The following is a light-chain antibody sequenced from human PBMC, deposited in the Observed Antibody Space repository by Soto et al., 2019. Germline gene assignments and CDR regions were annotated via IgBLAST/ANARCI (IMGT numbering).Light chain of an antibody. Sequence: VSTQSPGTLCLSPVAIATLSCRASQSVSRYLAWYQQQPGQAPRLLIYDASYRTTGIPARFSGSGSGTDFILTISSLEPEDFAIYYCKQRSNWITCGKGPQREI. CDR1: QSVSRY. CDR2: DAS. CDR3: KQRSNWIT. J-gene: IGKJ5*01. V-gene: IGKV3-11*01.